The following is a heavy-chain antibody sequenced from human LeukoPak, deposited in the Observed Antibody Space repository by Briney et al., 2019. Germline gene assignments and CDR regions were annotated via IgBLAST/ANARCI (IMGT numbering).Heavy chain of an antibody. CDR1: GFTFSSYG. V-gene: IGHV3-30*03. CDR2: ISYDGSNK. Sequence: PGGSLRLSCAASGFTFSSYGMHWVRQAPGKGLEWVAVISYDGSNKYYADSVKGRFTISRDNSKNTLYLQMNSLRAEDTAVYYCARDRNYYFHDGSEYPRCDHWGQGTQVTVSS. D-gene: IGHD1-7*01. CDR3: ARDRNYYFHDGSEYPRCDH. J-gene: IGHJ4*02.